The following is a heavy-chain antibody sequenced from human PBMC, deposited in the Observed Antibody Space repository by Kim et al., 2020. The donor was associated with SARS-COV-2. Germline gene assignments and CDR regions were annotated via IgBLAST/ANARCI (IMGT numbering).Heavy chain of an antibody. CDR3: ARSAVWGTWVHYCDL. V-gene: IGHV1-3*01. D-gene: IGHD7-27*01. CDR2: VNGGNGNT. J-gene: IGHJ4*02. CDR1: GYTFTSYS. Sequence: ASVKVSCKASGYTFTSYSMHWVRQVPGQGLEWVGWVNGGNGNTKYSPKFQDRVTMTRDTFATTASMELWGLRSEDTAMYYCARSAVWGTWVHYCDLWGQGTPVIVSS.